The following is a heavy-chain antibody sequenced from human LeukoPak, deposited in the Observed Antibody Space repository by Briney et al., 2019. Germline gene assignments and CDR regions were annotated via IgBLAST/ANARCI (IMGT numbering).Heavy chain of an antibody. D-gene: IGHD5-18*01. CDR3: ARTGGYNYGPGDL. CDR1: GYSFTYYW. Sequence: GESLKISCKGSGYSFTYYWITWVRQMPGKGLEWIGGIDPSGSYVNNSPSFQGHVTISVDKSITTAYLQWSSLKASDTAMYYCARTGGYNYGPGDLWGQGTLVTVSS. CDR2: IDPSGSYV. V-gene: IGHV5-10-1*01. J-gene: IGHJ5*02.